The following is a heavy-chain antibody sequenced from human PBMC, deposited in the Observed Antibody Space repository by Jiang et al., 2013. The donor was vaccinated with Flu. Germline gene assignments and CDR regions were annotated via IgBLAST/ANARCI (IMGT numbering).Heavy chain of an antibody. CDR2: IFYSGST. V-gene: IGHV4-31*03. CDR3: ARVGGVGVASNNLYYYGMDV. Sequence: SGSGLVKPSQTLSLTCTVSGGSVNRGGYFWNWIRQHPGKGLEWIGYIFYSGSTYYNPSLESRVTISVDTSKNQFSLSVSSVTAADTAVYYCARVGGVGVASNNLYYYGMDVWGQGTTVTVSS. D-gene: IGHD3-16*01. CDR1: GGSVNRGGYF. J-gene: IGHJ6*02.